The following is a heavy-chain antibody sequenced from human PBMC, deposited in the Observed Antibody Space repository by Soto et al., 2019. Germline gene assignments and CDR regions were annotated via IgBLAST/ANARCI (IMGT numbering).Heavy chain of an antibody. Sequence: EVQLLESGGGLVQPGGSLRLSCAASGCTFSSYAMSWVRQAPGKGLEWVSAISGSGGSTYYADSVKGRFTISRDRSKNTLYLQMNSLRAEGTAVYYCAKEPNYDLFKGRSFDYWGQGSLVTVSS. D-gene: IGHD4-4*01. CDR1: GCTFSSYA. CDR2: ISGSGGST. V-gene: IGHV3-23*01. CDR3: AKEPNYDLFKGRSFDY. J-gene: IGHJ4*02.